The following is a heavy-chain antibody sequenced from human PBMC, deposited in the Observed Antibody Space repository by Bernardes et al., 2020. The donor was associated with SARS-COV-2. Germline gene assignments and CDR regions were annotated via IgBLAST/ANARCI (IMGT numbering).Heavy chain of an antibody. CDR1: GYTFTGYY. D-gene: IGHD4-17*01. V-gene: IGHV1-2*02. CDR2: SNPNSGGT. J-gene: IGHJ4*02. CDR3: SRVDYGGNSPSFDY. Sequence: ASVKVSCKASGYTFTGYYMHWVRQAPGQGLEWMGWSNPNSGGTYYAQKFQGRVTMTRDTSISTAYMELSRLRSDDTAVYYCSRVDYGGNSPSFDYWGQGTLVTISS.